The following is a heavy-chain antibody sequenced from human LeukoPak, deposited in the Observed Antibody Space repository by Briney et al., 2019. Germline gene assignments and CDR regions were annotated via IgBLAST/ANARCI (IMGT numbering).Heavy chain of an antibody. CDR3: ARDPTGPYVWGSYRYKPAFDI. J-gene: IGHJ3*02. CDR2: IYYSGST. Sequence: PSETLSLTCTVSGGSISSGDYYWTWIRQPPGKGLEWIGYIYYSGSTSYNPSLKSRVTISVDTSRNNFSLRLTSVTAADTAVYYCARDPTGPYVWGSYRYKPAFDIWGQGTMVTVSS. V-gene: IGHV4-30-4*01. D-gene: IGHD3-16*02. CDR1: GGSISSGDYY.